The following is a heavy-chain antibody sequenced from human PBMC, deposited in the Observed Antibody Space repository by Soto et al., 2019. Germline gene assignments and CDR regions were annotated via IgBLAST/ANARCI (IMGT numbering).Heavy chain of an antibody. CDR1: GFTFSSYW. D-gene: IGHD4-4*01. CDR2: ISSDGSSI. V-gene: IGHV3-74*01. J-gene: IGHJ4*02. CDR3: GRSREGYSYFEH. Sequence: EVQLVESGGGFVQPGGSLRLSCAASGFTFSSYWMHWVRQAPGAGPVWVSRISSDGSSIYYADSVKGRFTVSRDNARHTLYRQMGSLRADETAVYYCGRSREGYSYFEHWGQGILVTVS.